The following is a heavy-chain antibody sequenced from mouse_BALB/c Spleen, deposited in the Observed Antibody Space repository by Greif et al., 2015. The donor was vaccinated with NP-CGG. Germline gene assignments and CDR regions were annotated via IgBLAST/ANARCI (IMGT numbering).Heavy chain of an antibody. CDR1: GFTFSDFY. Sequence: EVQLVESGGGLVQPGGSLRLSCATPGFTFSDFYMEWVRQPPGRRLEWIAASRNKANDYTTEYSASVKGRFIASRDTSQSILYLQMNALRAEDTAIYYCARDGNYWYFDVWGAGTTVTVSS. CDR2: SRNKANDYTT. CDR3: ARDGNYWYFDV. V-gene: IGHV7-1*02. J-gene: IGHJ1*01.